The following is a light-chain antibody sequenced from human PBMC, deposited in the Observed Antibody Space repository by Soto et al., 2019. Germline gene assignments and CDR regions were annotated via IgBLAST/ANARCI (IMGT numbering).Light chain of an antibody. J-gene: IGKJ1*01. CDR1: QSVSSY. CDR2: DAS. V-gene: IGKV3-11*01. CDR3: QQRTNWPPVT. Sequence: EIVLTQSPATLSLSPGERATLSCRASQSVSSYLAWYQQKPGQAPRLLIYDASNRATGTPARFSGSVSGTDFTLTISSLEPEDFAVYYCQQRTNWPPVTFGQGTKVDI.